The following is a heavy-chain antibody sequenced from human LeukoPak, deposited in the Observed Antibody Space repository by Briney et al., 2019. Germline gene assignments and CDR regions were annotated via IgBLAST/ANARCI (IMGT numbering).Heavy chain of an antibody. J-gene: IGHJ3*02. CDR2: IYYSGST. Sequence: SETLSLTCTVSGGSISSYYWSWIRQPPGKGLEWIGYIYYSGSTNYNPSLKSRVTISVDTSKNQFSLKLSSVTAADTAVYYCARVRLGSAFDIWGQGTMVTVSS. CDR1: GGSISSYY. V-gene: IGHV4-59*01. D-gene: IGHD4-17*01. CDR3: ARVRLGSAFDI.